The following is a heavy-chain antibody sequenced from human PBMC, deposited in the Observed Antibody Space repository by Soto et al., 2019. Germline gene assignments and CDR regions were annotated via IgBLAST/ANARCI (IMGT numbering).Heavy chain of an antibody. CDR3: AREQQLVPKTYYYYGMDV. CDR2: IWYDGSNK. D-gene: IGHD6-13*01. V-gene: IGHV3-33*01. J-gene: IGHJ6*02. CDR1: GFTFSSYG. Sequence: SLRLSCAASGFTFSSYGMHWVRQAPGKGLEWVAVIWYDGSNKYYADSVKGRFTISRDNSKNTLYLQMNSLRAEDTAVYYCAREQQLVPKTYYYYGMDVWGQGTTVTVSS.